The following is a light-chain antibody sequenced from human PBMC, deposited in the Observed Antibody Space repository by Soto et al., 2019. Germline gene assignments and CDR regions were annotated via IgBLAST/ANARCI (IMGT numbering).Light chain of an antibody. Sequence: QSALTQPRSVSGSPGQSVTISCTGTGSDVGVYNYVSWYQQDPGKAPKLMIYDVSKRPSGVPDRFSGSKSGNTASLTISGLQAEDEADYYCCSYAGSYTWVFGGGTKLTVL. CDR1: GSDVGVYNY. V-gene: IGLV2-11*01. CDR2: DVS. J-gene: IGLJ3*02. CDR3: CSYAGSYTWV.